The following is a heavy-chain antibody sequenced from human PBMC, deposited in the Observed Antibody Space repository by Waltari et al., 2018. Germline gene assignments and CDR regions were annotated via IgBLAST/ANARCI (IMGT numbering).Heavy chain of an antibody. CDR1: GGTFSSYA. V-gene: IGHV1-69*01. CDR3: ARVYYYDSSGYYYTDAFDI. CDR2: VIPIFGTG. J-gene: IGHJ3*02. Sequence: QVQLVQSGAEVKKPGSSVKVSCKASGGTFSSYAISWVRQAPGQVREWTGGVIPIFGTGNYAPECQGRVTSTGDESTSTAYMGLSSLRSEDTAVYYCARVYYYDSSGYYYTDAFDIWGQGTMVTVSS. D-gene: IGHD3-22*01.